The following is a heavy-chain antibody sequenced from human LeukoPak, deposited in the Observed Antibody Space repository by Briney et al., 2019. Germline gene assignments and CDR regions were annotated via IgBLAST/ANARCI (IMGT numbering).Heavy chain of an antibody. CDR2: INYGGDTT. CDR1: GFTLSSFS. V-gene: IGHV3-64*02. J-gene: IGHJ4*02. CDR3: ARVGPATAFDY. Sequence: GGSLRLSCAASGFTLSSFSMHWVRQSSGRGLEYVSAINYGGDTTYYADSVKGRFTISRDNSKNTLYLQMASLRDEDMGVYYCARVGPATAFDYWGQGTQVTVSS.